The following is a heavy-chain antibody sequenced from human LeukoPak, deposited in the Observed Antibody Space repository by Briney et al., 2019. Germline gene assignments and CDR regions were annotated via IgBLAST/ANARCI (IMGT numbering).Heavy chain of an antibody. J-gene: IGHJ4*02. Sequence: SETLSLTCTVSGGSISSYYWSWIRQPPGKGLEWIGYIYYSGSTNYNPSLKSRVTISVDTSKNQFSLKLSSVTAADTAVYYCARQNPSAAAAIDYWGQGTLVTVSS. D-gene: IGHD6-13*01. CDR1: GGSISSYY. CDR3: ARQNPSAAAAIDY. V-gene: IGHV4-59*08. CDR2: IYYSGST.